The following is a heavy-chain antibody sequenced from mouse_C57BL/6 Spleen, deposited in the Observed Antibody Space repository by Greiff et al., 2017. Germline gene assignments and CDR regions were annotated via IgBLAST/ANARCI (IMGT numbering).Heavy chain of an antibody. D-gene: IGHD1-1*01. CDR1: GYSITSGYY. V-gene: IGHV3-6*01. CDR3: ARGDYGSNLDY. Sequence: EVQLKESGPGLVKPSQSLSLTCSVTGYSITSGYYWNWIRQFPGNKLEWMGYISYDGSNNYNPSLKNRISITRDTSKNQFFLKLNSVTTEDTATYYCARGDYGSNLDYWGQGTTLTVSS. CDR2: ISYDGSN. J-gene: IGHJ2*01.